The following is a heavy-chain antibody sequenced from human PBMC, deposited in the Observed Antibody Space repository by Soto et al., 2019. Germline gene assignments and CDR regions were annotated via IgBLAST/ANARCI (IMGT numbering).Heavy chain of an antibody. V-gene: IGHV4-4*02. Sequence: SETLSLTCAVSGGSISSTNWSSWVRQPPGKGLEWIGEIYHSGRTNYNPSLKSRVTISVNKCKNQFPQKLSSVTAADTAVYYCSRGGVATTPFGPWGQGTLVTVSS. CDR2: IYHSGRT. D-gene: IGHD2-15*01. J-gene: IGHJ5*02. CDR3: SRGGVATTPFGP. CDR1: GGSISSTNW.